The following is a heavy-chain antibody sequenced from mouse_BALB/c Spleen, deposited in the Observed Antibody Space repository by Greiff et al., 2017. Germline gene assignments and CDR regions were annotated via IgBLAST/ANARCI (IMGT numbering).Heavy chain of an antibody. J-gene: IGHJ4*01. CDR1: VYTFTSYT. CDR2: INPSSGYT. Sequence: VQLQQSAAELARPGASVKMSCKASVYTFTSYTMHWVKQRPGQGLEWIGYINPSSGYTEYNQKFKDKTTLTADKSSSTAYMQLSSLTSEDSAVYYCASMNGPYAMDYWGQGTSVTVSS. D-gene: IGHD3-1*01. V-gene: IGHV1-4*02. CDR3: ASMNGPYAMDY.